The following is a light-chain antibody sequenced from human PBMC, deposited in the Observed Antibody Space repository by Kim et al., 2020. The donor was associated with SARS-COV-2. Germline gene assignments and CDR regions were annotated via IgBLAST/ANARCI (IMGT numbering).Light chain of an antibody. CDR3: QQFNTYPLT. Sequence: ASVGDRVTITCRASQDISSGLAWYEQKPGKVPKLLIYDGSTLESGVPSRFSGSGSGTHFTLIISSLQPEDFGTYYCQQFNTYPLTFGGGTKVDIK. J-gene: IGKJ4*01. CDR1: QDISSG. V-gene: IGKV1-13*02. CDR2: DGS.